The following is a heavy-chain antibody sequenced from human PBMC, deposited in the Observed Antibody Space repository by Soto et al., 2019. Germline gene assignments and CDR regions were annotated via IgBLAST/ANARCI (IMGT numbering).Heavy chain of an antibody. CDR2: MNPNSGNT. J-gene: IGHJ6*03. CDR3: ARGRGRYYDFWSGYYQGGSYYYMDV. CDR1: GYTFTSYD. D-gene: IGHD3-3*01. Sequence: ASVKVFCKASGYTFTSYDINWVRQATGQGLEWMGWMNPNSGNTGYAQKFQGRVTMTRNTSISTAYMELSSLRSEDTAVYYCARGRGRYYDFWSGYYQGGSYYYMDVWGKGTTVTVSS. V-gene: IGHV1-8*01.